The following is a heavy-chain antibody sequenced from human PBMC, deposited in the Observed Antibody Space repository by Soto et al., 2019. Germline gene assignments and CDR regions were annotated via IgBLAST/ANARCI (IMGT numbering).Heavy chain of an antibody. CDR3: ARANYYYGSGSYYTWFDP. Sequence: TLSLTCAVSGGSISSYYWNWIRQPPGKGLEWIGYIYYSGSTNYNPSLKSRVTISVDTSKNQFSLKLSSVTAADTAVYYCARANYYYGSGSYYTWFDPWGQGTLVTVSS. V-gene: IGHV4-59*01. CDR2: IYYSGST. D-gene: IGHD3-10*01. CDR1: GGSISSYY. J-gene: IGHJ5*02.